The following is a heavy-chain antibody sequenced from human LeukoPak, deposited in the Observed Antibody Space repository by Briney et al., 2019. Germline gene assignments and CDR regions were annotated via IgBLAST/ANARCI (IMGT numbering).Heavy chain of an antibody. CDR1: GFTVSSNY. D-gene: IGHD3-22*01. V-gene: IGHV3-66*01. Sequence: PGGSLRLSCAASGFTVSSNYMSWVRQAPGKGLEWVSVIYSGGNTYYADSVKGRFTISRDNSKNTLYLQMNSLRAEDTAVYYCARGGPHYYDSSGYYSFAHFDYWGQGTLVTVSS. CDR3: ARGGPHYYDSSGYYSFAHFDY. J-gene: IGHJ4*02. CDR2: IYSGGNT.